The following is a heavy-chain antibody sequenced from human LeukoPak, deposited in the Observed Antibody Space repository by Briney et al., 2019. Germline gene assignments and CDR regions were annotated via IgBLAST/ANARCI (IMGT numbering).Heavy chain of an antibody. CDR2: IIPLFGTP. CDR1: GGSFSTYA. D-gene: IGHD3-10*01. CDR3: ARYKVPPHQDSSMVPGVYYYYGMDV. J-gene: IGHJ6*02. V-gene: IGHV1-69*13. Sequence: RASVKVSCKASGGSFSTYAISWVRQAPGQGLEWMGGIIPLFGTPSYAQKFHGRVTITADESTNTAYMEVSSLRSEDTALYYCARYKVPPHQDSSMVPGVYYYYGMDVWGLGTTVTVSS.